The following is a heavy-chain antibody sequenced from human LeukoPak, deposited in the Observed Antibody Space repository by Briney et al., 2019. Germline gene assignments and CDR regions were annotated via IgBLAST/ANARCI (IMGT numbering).Heavy chain of an antibody. Sequence: PSQTLSLTCIVSGASINSATYYWSWIRQHPGKGLEWIGYIYYTGITNYNPSLRSRVTISVDTSKNQFSLKVTSVTAADTAVYYCARSGGYCSSTSCYTAGYYFDYWGQGTLVTVSS. CDR1: GASINSATYY. CDR3: ARSGGYCSSTSCYTAGYYFDY. J-gene: IGHJ4*02. CDR2: IYYTGIT. V-gene: IGHV4-31*03. D-gene: IGHD2-2*02.